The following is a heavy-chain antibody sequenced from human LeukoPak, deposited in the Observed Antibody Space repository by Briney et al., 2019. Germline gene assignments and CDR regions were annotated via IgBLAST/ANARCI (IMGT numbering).Heavy chain of an antibody. D-gene: IGHD2-2*01. J-gene: IGHJ3*02. CDR3: ARDRCGRTSCYPGAFDI. CDR1: VGSMTSDY. Sequence: SETLSLTCAVSVGSMTSDYWSWIRQPPGKGLERIWYIYYPGSTNYNPSLKSPVTISVDTSKNQFSLKLSSVTAADTAVYYCARDRCGRTSCYPGAFDIWGQGTMVTVSS. V-gene: IGHV4-59*01. CDR2: IYYPGST.